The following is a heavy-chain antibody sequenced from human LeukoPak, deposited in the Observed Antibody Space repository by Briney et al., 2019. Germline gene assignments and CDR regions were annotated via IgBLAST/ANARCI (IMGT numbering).Heavy chain of an antibody. CDR3: ARQKWLPAPPYNWFDP. V-gene: IGHV4-39*01. J-gene: IGHJ5*02. CDR2: IYYSGST. Sequence: SETLSLTCTVSGGSISSSSYYWGWIRQPPGKGLEWIGSIYYSGSTYYNPSLKSRVTISVDTSKNQFSLKLSSVTAADTAVYYCARQKWLPAPPYNWFDPWGRGTLVTVSS. D-gene: IGHD3-22*01. CDR1: GGSISSSSYY.